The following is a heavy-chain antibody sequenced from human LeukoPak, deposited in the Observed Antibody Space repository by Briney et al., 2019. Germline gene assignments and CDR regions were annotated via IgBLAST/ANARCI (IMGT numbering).Heavy chain of an antibody. J-gene: IGHJ4*02. CDR3: AGGRWSPFDY. Sequence: SETLSLTCAVYGGSFSGYYWSWIRQPPGKGLEWIGEINHSGSTNYNPSLKSRVTISVDTSKNQFSLKLSSVTAADTAVYYCAGGRWSPFDYWGQGTLVTVSS. CDR2: INHSGST. V-gene: IGHV4-34*01. D-gene: IGHD4-23*01. CDR1: GGSFSGYY.